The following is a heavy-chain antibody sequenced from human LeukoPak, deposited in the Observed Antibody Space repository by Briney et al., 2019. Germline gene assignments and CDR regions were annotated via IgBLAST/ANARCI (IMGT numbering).Heavy chain of an antibody. CDR2: INPSGGTT. D-gene: IGHD2-15*01. V-gene: IGHV1-46*01. J-gene: IGHJ4*02. Sequence: ASVKVSCKASGYTFTSYYMHWVRQAPGQGLEWMGIINPSGGTTSYAQRFQGRVTMTRDTSTSTVYMELSSLRSEDTAVYYCARGGQYCSGGSCCLDYWGQGTLVTVSS. CDR3: ARGGQYCSGGSCCLDY. CDR1: GYTFTSYY.